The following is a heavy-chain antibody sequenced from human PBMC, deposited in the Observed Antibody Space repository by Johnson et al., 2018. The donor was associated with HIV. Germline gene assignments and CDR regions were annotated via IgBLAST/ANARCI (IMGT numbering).Heavy chain of an antibody. CDR3: ARSDVDIVATILFDI. CDR2: IYSGGST. CDR1: GFTVSSNY. D-gene: IGHD5-12*01. V-gene: IGHV3-66*03. J-gene: IGHJ3*02. Sequence: VQLVESGGGLIQPGGSLRLSCAASGFTVSSNYMSWVRQAPGKGLEWVSVIYSGGSTYYADSVKGRFTISRDSSKNTLYLQMGSLRVEDMAVYYCARSDVDIVATILFDIWGQGTMVTVSS.